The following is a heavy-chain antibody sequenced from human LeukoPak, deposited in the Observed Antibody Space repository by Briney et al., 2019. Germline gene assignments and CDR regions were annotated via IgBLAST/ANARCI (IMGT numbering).Heavy chain of an antibody. D-gene: IGHD3-10*01. CDR2: ISGSSSYV. J-gene: IGHJ6*03. CDR1: GFTFSSYS. CDR3: ARVTESYGSGRRHNYYYYYMDV. Sequence: GGSLRLSCAASGFTFSSYSMNWVRQAPGKGLEWVSSISGSSSYVYYADSVKGRFTISRDNAKNSLYVQMNSLRAEDTAVYYCARVTESYGSGRRHNYYYYYMDVWGKGTTVTISS. V-gene: IGHV3-21*04.